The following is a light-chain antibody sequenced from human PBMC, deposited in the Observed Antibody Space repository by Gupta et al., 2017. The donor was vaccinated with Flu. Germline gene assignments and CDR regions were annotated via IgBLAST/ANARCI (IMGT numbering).Light chain of an antibody. CDR3: QQYTAWPLT. V-gene: IGKV3-15*01. CDR1: QTVYNN. CDR2: DAS. J-gene: IGKJ4*01. Sequence: GERVTLACSASQTVYNNLAWYQQNPGQAPRLLIYDASTRATGIPARFSGGGSGTDFTLTISGLQSEDFAVDYCQQYTAWPLTFGGGTKVEIK.